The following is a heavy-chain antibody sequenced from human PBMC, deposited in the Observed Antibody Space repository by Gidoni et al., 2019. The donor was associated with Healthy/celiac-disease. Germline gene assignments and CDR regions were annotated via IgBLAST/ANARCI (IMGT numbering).Heavy chain of an antibody. J-gene: IGHJ4*02. CDR3: ASDGGYNSGTPYYDFWSGYSEVDY. V-gene: IGHV4-39*01. D-gene: IGHD3-3*01. CDR1: GGSISSSSYY. Sequence: QLQLQESGPGLVKPSETLSLTCTVSGGSISSSSYYWGWIRQPPGKGLEWIGSIYYSGSTYYNPSLKSRVTISVDTSKNQFSLKLSSVTAADTAVYYCASDGGYNSGTPYYDFWSGYSEVDYWGQGTLVTVSS. CDR2: IYYSGST.